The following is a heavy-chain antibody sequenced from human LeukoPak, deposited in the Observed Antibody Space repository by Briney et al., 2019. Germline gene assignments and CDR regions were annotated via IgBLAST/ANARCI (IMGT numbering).Heavy chain of an antibody. V-gene: IGHV3-9*03. D-gene: IGHD6-13*01. CDR2: ISWNSGSI. Sequence: GRFLRFSCAASGITFVYYAMHWLRQAPGKGLEWGSGISWNSGSIGYADCVKRRFTISRDNANNSLYLQMNSLRAEDMALYYCAKGAADSHYYYYYYMDVWGKGTTATVSS. CDR1: GITFVYYA. CDR3: AKGAADSHYYYYYYMDV. J-gene: IGHJ6*03.